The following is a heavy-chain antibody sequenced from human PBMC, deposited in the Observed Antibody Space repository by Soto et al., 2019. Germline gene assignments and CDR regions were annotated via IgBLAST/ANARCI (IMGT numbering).Heavy chain of an antibody. D-gene: IGHD2-2*01. J-gene: IGHJ6*04. Sequence: QVQLVQSGAEVKKPGSSVKVSCKASGGTFGSYAISWVRQAPGQGLEWMGGIIPIPGTANYAQKFQGRVTIAAYESTSTAYMELSSLRSEDTAVYYCARSQGSSTSLEIYYYYYYGMDVWGKGTKVTVSS. CDR1: GGTFGSYA. CDR3: ARSQGSSTSLEIYYYYYYGMDV. V-gene: IGHV1-69*01. CDR2: IIPIPGTA.